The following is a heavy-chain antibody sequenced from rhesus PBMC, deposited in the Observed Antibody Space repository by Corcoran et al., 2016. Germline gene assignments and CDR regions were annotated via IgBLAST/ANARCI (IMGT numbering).Heavy chain of an antibody. V-gene: IGHV3S11*01. Sequence: EVQLVESGGGLVQPGGSLRLSCAASGFTFSNYWMSLVRQAPGKGLEWVGFIKTKADGGTAAYDEPVKGRFTISRDDAKNTLYLQMNSLKTEDTAVYYCTRDSSGWDDFDYWGQGVLVTVSS. CDR1: GFTFSNYW. CDR3: TRDSSGWDDFDY. J-gene: IGHJ4*01. CDR2: IKTKADGGTA. D-gene: IGHD6-31*01.